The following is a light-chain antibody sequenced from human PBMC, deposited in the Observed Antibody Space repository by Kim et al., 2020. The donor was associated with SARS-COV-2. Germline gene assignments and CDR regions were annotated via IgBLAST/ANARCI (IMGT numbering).Light chain of an antibody. V-gene: IGLV3-19*01. Sequence: VALGQTVRITCQGDSLRSYYANWYQQKPGQAPKVVIYGKDNRPSGVPDRFSGSSSGNTAYLTITGTQAGDEADYYCNSRDSNDYVVFGGGTKVTVL. CDR1: SLRSYY. CDR3: NSRDSNDYVV. CDR2: GKD. J-gene: IGLJ2*01.